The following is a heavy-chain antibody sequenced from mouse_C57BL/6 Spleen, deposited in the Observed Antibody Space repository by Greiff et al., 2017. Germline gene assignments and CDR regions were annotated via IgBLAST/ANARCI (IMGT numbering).Heavy chain of an antibody. J-gene: IGHJ1*03. D-gene: IGHD1-1*01. CDR1: GYTFTDYE. V-gene: IGHV1-15*01. CDR3: TRRVITTVVAARDWYFDV. CDR2: IDPETGGT. Sequence: VQLQESGAELVRPGASVTLSCKASGYTFTDYEMHWVKQTPVHGLEWIGAIDPETGGTAYNQKVKGKAILTADKSSSTAYMELRSLTSEDSAVYYCTRRVITTVVAARDWYFDVWGTGTTVTVSS.